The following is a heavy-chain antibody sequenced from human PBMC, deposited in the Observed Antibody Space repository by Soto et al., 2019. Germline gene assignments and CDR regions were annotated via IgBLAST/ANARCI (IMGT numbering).Heavy chain of an antibody. V-gene: IGHV3-23*01. CDR1: GFTFSSYA. CDR2: ISGSGGTT. CDR3: AKGSGWYPHFDY. Sequence: EVQLLESGGGLVQPGGSLRLSCAASGFTFSSYAMTWVRQAPGKGLEWVSTISGSGGTTSYADSVEGRFAISRDNSKNTLYLQMNSLRAEDTAVYYFAKGSGWYPHFDYWGQGTLVTVSS. J-gene: IGHJ4*02. D-gene: IGHD6-19*01.